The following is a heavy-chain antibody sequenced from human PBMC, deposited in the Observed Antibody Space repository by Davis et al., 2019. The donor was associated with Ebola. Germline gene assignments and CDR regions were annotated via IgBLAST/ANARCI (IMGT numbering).Heavy chain of an antibody. J-gene: IGHJ6*03. D-gene: IGHD2-15*01. CDR1: GFTFSDYD. Sequence: PGGSLRLSCAASGFTFSDYDMSWIRQAPGKGLEWVSYITSDSSYTNSADLLKGRFTISRDNAKSSLYLTMNSLRADDTAVYYCARTRTSYSRFHYMDVWGKGTTVTVSS. CDR3: ARTRTSYSRFHYMDV. CDR2: ITSDSSYT. V-gene: IGHV3-11*06.